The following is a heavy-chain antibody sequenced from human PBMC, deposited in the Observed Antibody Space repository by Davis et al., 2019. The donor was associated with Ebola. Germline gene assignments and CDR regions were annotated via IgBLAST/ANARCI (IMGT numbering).Heavy chain of an antibody. CDR1: GGSFRGYY. D-gene: IGHD1-1*01. Sequence: GSLRLSCAVYGGSFRGYYWSWIRQPPGKGLEWIGEINHSGVTNYNPSLKTRVTISVDTSKNQFSLKLSSVTAADTAVYYCANDIYNWGQGTRVTVSS. J-gene: IGHJ4*02. V-gene: IGHV4-34*01. CDR3: ANDIYN. CDR2: INHSGVT.